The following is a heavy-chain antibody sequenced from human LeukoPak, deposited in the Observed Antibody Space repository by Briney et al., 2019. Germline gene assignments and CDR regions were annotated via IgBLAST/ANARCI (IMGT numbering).Heavy chain of an antibody. D-gene: IGHD3-10*01. CDR3: ARELRMVRGDAFDI. V-gene: IGHV1-69*06. Sequence: ASVKVSCKASGGTFSSYAISWVRQAPGQGLEWMGGIIPIFGTANYAQKFQGRVTITADKSTSTAYMELSSLRSEDTAVYYCARELRMVRGDAFDIWGQGTMVTVSS. CDR2: IIPIFGTA. J-gene: IGHJ3*02. CDR1: GGTFSSYA.